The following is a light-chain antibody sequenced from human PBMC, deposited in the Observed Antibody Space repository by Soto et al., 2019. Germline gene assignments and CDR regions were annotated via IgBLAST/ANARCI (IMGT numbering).Light chain of an antibody. CDR1: ENININ. CDR3: QQYNNWPS. Sequence: DIVMTQSPATLSVSPGERATLSCRATENININLAWYQQKPGKAPRLLIYAASTRPTDFPARFSASGSGTDFPLTSSSLQSEDFDVYYCQQYNNWPSFGQGTRLEIK. J-gene: IGKJ5*01. V-gene: IGKV3-15*01. CDR2: AAS.